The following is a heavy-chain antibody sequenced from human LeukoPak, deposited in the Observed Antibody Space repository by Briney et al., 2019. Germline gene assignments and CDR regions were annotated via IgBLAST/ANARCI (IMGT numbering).Heavy chain of an antibody. CDR3: ARVPAGIAAAGTMDY. CDR1: GGTFSSYA. Sequence: SVKVSCKASGGTFSSYAISWVRQAPGQGLEWMGRIIPILGIANYAQKFQGRVTITADKSTSTAYMELSSLRSEDTAVYYCARVPAGIAAAGTMDYWGQGTLVTVSS. CDR2: IIPILGIA. V-gene: IGHV1-69*04. D-gene: IGHD6-13*01. J-gene: IGHJ4*02.